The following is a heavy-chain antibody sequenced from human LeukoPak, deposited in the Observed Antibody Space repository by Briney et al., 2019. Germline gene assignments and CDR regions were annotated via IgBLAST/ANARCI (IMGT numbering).Heavy chain of an antibody. D-gene: IGHD2-15*01. CDR2: IRSKANSYAT. J-gene: IGHJ3*02. V-gene: IGHV3-73*01. Sequence: GGSLRLSCAASGFTFSGSAMHWVRQASGKGLEWVGRIRSKANSYATAYAASVKGRFTISRDDSKNTAYLQMNSLKTEDTAVYYCTSRYCSGGSCYSGDAFDIWGQGTMVTVSS. CDR3: TSRYCSGGSCYSGDAFDI. CDR1: GFTFSGSA.